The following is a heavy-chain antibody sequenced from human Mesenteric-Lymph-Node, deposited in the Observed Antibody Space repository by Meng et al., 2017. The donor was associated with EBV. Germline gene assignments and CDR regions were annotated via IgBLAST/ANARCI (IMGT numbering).Heavy chain of an antibody. CDR1: GFTFSSYW. CDR2: INTYGSRT. D-gene: IGHD1-26*01. CDR3: TSDLGGATDF. J-gene: IGHJ4*02. Sequence: EGQLVESGGGLVQPGGSLRLSCAASGFTFSSYWMHWVRQAPGKGLVWVSHINTYGSRTDYADSVKGRFTISRDNAKNTLSLQMNSLRAEDTAVYYCTSDLGGATDFWGQGTLVTVSS. V-gene: IGHV3-74*01.